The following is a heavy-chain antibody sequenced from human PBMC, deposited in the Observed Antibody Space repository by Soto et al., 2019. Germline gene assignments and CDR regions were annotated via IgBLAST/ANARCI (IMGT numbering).Heavy chain of an antibody. CDR3: VKGEYYYDSSGYYPFDY. V-gene: IGHV3-64D*06. D-gene: IGHD3-22*01. CDR1: RFTFSSYA. Sequence: PGGSLRLSWSASRFTFSSYAMHWVRQAPGKGLEYVSSISTNGGSTHYADSVKGRFTISRDNSKNTQYLQMSSLRADDTAVYYCVKGEYYYDSSGYYPFDYWGQGTLVTVSS. J-gene: IGHJ4*02. CDR2: ISTNGGST.